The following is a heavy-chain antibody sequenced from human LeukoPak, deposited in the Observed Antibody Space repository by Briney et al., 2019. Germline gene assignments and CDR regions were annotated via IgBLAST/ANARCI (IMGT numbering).Heavy chain of an antibody. CDR3: AGYLGVVVPAAGGVDP. D-gene: IGHD2-2*01. CDR2: IIPILGIA. J-gene: IGHJ5*02. Sequence: SVKLSCKASGGTFSSYTISWVRQAPGQGLEWMGRIIPILGIANYAQKFQGRVTSTADKATSTAYMELSSLRSEDSAVDYWAGYLGVVVPAAGGVDPWGQGTLVTVSS. V-gene: IGHV1-69*02. CDR1: GGTFSSYT.